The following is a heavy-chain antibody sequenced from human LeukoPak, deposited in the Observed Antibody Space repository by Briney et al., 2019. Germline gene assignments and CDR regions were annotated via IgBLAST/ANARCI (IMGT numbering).Heavy chain of an antibody. CDR1: GFTFSSYG. J-gene: IGHJ4*02. CDR2: IWYDGSNK. V-gene: IGHV3-33*01. Sequence: GGSLTLSCAASGFTFSSYGVHWVRQARGKGLEGVAVIWYDGSNKYYAHSVKDRITISRANSKDTLYLQLTSLRAEDTAVYYCARSPPDTAMVLDYWGQGTLVTVSS. D-gene: IGHD5-18*01. CDR3: ARSPPDTAMVLDY.